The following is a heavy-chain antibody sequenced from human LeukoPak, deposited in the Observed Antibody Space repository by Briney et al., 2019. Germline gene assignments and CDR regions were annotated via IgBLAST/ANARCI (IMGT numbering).Heavy chain of an antibody. CDR1: GGTFISYA. CDR2: IIPIFGTA. J-gene: IGHJ6*02. D-gene: IGHD4-11*01. V-gene: IGHV1-69*13. Sequence: ASVKVSCKASGGTFISYAISWVRQAPGQGLEWMGGIIPIFGTANYAQKFQGRVTITADESTSTAYMELSSLRSEDTAVYYCARSMSVTTRAYGMDVWGQGTTVTVSS. CDR3: ARSMSVTTRAYGMDV.